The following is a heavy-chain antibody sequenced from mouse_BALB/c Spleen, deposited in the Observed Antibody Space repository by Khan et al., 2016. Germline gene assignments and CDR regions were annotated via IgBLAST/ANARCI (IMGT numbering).Heavy chain of an antibody. CDR2: ISYSGST. V-gene: IGHV3-8*02. CDR3: GAYYYYYFDY. CDR1: GDDITSGY. J-gene: IGHJ2*01. Sequence: EVQLQESGPSLVKPSQSLYLTCSVSGDDITSGYWNWIRKFPGNKLEYMGYISYSGSTYNNPSLKSGISITRDTTKNQYYLQLNSVTTEDNATYYSGAYYYYYFDYWGQGTTLTVSS. D-gene: IGHD1-1*01.